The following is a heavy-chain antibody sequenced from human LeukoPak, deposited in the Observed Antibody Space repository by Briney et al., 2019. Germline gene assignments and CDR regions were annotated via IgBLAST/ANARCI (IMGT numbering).Heavy chain of an antibody. D-gene: IGHD3-10*01. Sequence: PGGSLRLSCAASEFTFSDYYMTWIRQAPGKGLEWVSYISSGSSYTNYADSVKGRFTISRDNAKNSLYLQMDSLRAEDTAVYYCARVRYYGSGSYYNPPNYFDYWGQGTLVTVSS. CDR1: EFTFSDYY. J-gene: IGHJ4*02. CDR2: ISSGSSYT. V-gene: IGHV3-11*05. CDR3: ARVRYYGSGSYYNPPNYFDY.